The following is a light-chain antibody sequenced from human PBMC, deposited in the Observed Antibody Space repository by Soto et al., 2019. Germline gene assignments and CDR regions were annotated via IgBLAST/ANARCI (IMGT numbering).Light chain of an antibody. CDR2: AAS. J-gene: IGKJ4*01. CDR1: QGINNH. CDR3: QNYNSAPPAGT. Sequence: DFQMTQSPSSLSASVGDRVTITCRASQGINNHLAWFQQKPGKVPKVLIYAASTLQSGVPSRFSGSGSGTDFNLTISSLQHEDVATYYCQNYNSAPPAGTFGGGTKVEIK. V-gene: IGKV1-27*01.